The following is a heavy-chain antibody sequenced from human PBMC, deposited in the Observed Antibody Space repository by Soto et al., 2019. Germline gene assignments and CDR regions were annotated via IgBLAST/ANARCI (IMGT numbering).Heavy chain of an antibody. J-gene: IGHJ3*02. Sequence: GPSVKVCCKDSGYTFTSYGISWVRQEHRQGLEWMGWISAYNGNTNYAQKLQGRVTMTTDTSTSTAYMELRSLRSDDTAVYYCARAADYGGLGAIGFDAFDIWGQGTMVTVSS. CDR2: ISAYNGNT. V-gene: IGHV1-18*01. D-gene: IGHD4-17*01. CDR1: GYTFTSYG. CDR3: ARAADYGGLGAIGFDAFDI.